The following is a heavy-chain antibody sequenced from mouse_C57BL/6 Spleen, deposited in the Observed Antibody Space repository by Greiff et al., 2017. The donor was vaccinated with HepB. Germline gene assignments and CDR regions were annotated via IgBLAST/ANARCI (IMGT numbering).Heavy chain of an antibody. V-gene: IGHV5-17*01. CDR3: ARNYDGDY. CDR1: GFTFSDYG. CDR2: ISSGSSTI. D-gene: IGHD2-4*01. Sequence: EVQVVESGGGLVKPGGSLKLSCAASGFTFSDYGMHWVRQAPEKGLEWVAYISSGSSTIYYADTVKGRFTISRDNAKNTLVLQMASLRSEDTAMYYCARNYDGDYWGQGTTLTVSS. J-gene: IGHJ2*01.